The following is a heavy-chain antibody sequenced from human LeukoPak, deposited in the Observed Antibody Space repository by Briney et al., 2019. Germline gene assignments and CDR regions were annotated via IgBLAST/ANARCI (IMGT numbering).Heavy chain of an antibody. CDR2: ISSTGSTI. CDR3: AKYTAMVTGET. J-gene: IGHJ5*02. Sequence: GGSLRLSCAASGFTFSDYYMSWIRQAPGKGLEWVSYISSTGSTIYYADSVKGRFTISRDNSKNTMYLQMNSLRAEDTAVYYCAKYTAMVTGETWGQGTLVTVSS. D-gene: IGHD5-18*01. V-gene: IGHV3-11*01. CDR1: GFTFSDYY.